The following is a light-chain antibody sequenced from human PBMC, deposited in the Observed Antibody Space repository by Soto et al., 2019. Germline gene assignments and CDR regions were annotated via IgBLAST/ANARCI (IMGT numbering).Light chain of an antibody. J-gene: IGLJ2*01. Sequence: QSALTQPASVSGSPGQSVTISCTGTSSDVGGYDYVSWYQQHPGKAPRLMLYDVNNRPSGVSNRFSGSKSSNTASLTLSGLQAEDEADYYCNSYSTSSTPLVFGGGTKVTVL. CDR2: DVN. CDR3: NSYSTSSTPLV. V-gene: IGLV2-14*03. CDR1: SSDVGGYDY.